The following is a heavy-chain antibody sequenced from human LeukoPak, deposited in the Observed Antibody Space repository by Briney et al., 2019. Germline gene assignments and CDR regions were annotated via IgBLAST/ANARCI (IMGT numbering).Heavy chain of an antibody. CDR2: ISCNSSYK. Sequence: GGSLRLSCAASGFTFSTYTMHWVRQAPGKGLEWVSSISCNSSYKYYADSVKGRFTISRDNPKNSLYLQMNSLRAEDTAVYYCARYYYDSSGYSPAFDYWGQGTLVTVSS. CDR1: GFTFSTYT. D-gene: IGHD3-22*01. V-gene: IGHV3-21*01. CDR3: ARYYYDSSGYSPAFDY. J-gene: IGHJ4*02.